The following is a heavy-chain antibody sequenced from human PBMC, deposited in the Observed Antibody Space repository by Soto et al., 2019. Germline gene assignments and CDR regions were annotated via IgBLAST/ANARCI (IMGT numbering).Heavy chain of an antibody. J-gene: IGHJ4*02. D-gene: IGHD5-12*01. CDR1: GFTFSSYS. CDR3: ARVLGDGYNYAGIFD. CDR2: ISSSSSYI. Sequence: GSLRLSCAASGFTFSSYSMNWVRQAPGKGLEWVSSISSSSSYIYYEDSVKGRFTISSDNAKNSQYLQMNSLRAEDTAVYYCARVLGDGYNYAGIFDWGQGTMVTVSS. V-gene: IGHV3-21*01.